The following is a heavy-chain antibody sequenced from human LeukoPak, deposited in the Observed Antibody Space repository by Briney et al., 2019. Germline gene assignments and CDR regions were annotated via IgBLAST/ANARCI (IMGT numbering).Heavy chain of an antibody. CDR1: GGSFSGYY. CDR2: INHSGST. CDR3: ARGLRYSYGYHY. D-gene: IGHD5-18*01. J-gene: IGHJ4*02. V-gene: IGHV4-34*01. Sequence: SETLSLTCAVYGGSFSGYYWSWIRQPPGKGLEWIGEINHSGSTNYNPSLKSRVIISVDTSKNQFSLKLSSVTAADTAVYYCARGLRYSYGYHYWGQGTLVTVSS.